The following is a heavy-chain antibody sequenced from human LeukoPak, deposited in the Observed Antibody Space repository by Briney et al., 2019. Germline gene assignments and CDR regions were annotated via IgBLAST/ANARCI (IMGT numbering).Heavy chain of an antibody. Sequence: SETLSLTCAVYGGSFSGYYWSWIRQPPGKGLEWIGEINHSGSTNYNPSLKSRVTISVDTSKNQFSLKLSSVTAADTAVYYCARRYYDSSGYYPIAFDIWGQGTMVTVSS. D-gene: IGHD3-22*01. CDR2: INHSGST. CDR1: GGSFSGYY. V-gene: IGHV4-34*01. CDR3: ARRYYDSSGYYPIAFDI. J-gene: IGHJ3*02.